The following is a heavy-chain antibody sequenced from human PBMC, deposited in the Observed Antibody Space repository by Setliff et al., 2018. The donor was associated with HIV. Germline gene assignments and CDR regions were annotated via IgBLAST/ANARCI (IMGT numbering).Heavy chain of an antibody. J-gene: IGHJ4*02. Sequence: PGGSLRLSCAASRFSFRSYWMNWVRQAPGKGLAWVASIKQDGSEIYYVDSVKGRFTISRDNARGALFLQMNSLRAEDTAMYYCVRKAEVGATTHFDYWGQGALVTVSS. V-gene: IGHV3-7*01. CDR3: VRKAEVGATTHFDY. D-gene: IGHD1-26*01. CDR1: RFSFRSYW. CDR2: IKQDGSEI.